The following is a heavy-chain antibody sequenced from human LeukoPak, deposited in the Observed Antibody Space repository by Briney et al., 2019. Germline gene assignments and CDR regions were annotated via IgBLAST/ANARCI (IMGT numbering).Heavy chain of an antibody. V-gene: IGHV1-46*01. CDR3: ARALRYYDILTGYPY. D-gene: IGHD3-9*01. CDR1: GYTFTSYY. Sequence: ASVKVSCKASGYTFTSYYMHWVRQAPGQGLEWMGIINPSGGSTGYAQKFQGRVTMTRDMSTSTVYMELSSLRSEDTAVYYCARALRYYDILTGYPYWGQGTLVTVSS. J-gene: IGHJ4*02. CDR2: INPSGGST.